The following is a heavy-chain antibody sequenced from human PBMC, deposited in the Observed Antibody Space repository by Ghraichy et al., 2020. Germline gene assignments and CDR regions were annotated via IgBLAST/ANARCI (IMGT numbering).Heavy chain of an antibody. D-gene: IGHD3-10*01. CDR2: IKQDGSEK. CDR1: GFTFSSYW. Sequence: GGSLRLSCAASGFTFSSYWMSWVRQAPGKGLEWVANIKQDGSEKYYVDSVKGRFTISRDNAKNSLYLQMNSLRAEDTAVYYCARDLTMVRGGGGTTHFDYWGQGTLVTVSS. CDR3: ARDLTMVRGGGGTTHFDY. J-gene: IGHJ4*02. V-gene: IGHV3-7*03.